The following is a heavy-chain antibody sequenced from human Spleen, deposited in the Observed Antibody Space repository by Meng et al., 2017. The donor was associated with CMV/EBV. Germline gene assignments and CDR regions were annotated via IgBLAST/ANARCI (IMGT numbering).Heavy chain of an antibody. Sequence: GESLKISCAASGFTFSSYSMNWVRQAPGKGLEWVSSISSSSSYIYYADSVKGRFTISRDNAKNSLYLQMNSLRAEDTAVYYCARETGRRSGSAGGAFDIWGQGTMVTVSS. J-gene: IGHJ3*02. D-gene: IGHD6-6*01. CDR1: GFTFSSYS. CDR3: ARETGRRSGSAGGAFDI. CDR2: ISSSSSYI. V-gene: IGHV3-21*01.